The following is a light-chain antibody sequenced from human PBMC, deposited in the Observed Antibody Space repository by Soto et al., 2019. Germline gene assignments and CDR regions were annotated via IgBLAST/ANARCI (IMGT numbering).Light chain of an antibody. CDR3: HQRGSWPRGT. CDR2: DAS. V-gene: IGKV3-11*01. CDR1: QSVSSY. Sequence: EIVLTQSPATQSLSPGETATLSCRASQSVSSYLAWYQQKPGQAPRLLIYDASNRATGIPARFSGSGSGTDFTLTISSLEPEDFAVYYCHQRGSWPRGTFGQGTKVEIK. J-gene: IGKJ1*01.